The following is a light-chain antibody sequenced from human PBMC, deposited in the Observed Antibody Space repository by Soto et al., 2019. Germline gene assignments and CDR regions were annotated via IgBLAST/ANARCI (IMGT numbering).Light chain of an antibody. Sequence: IHMSQSPATRPASVGDSVTITCRASRSVSGWLAWYQLKPGEAPKXLIYDASALPRGVPSRFRVTGSGTKFTLNFARLQPDDGATDYGQQYETFSGTFGPGTKVDIK. CDR1: RSVSGW. CDR2: DAS. CDR3: QQYETFSGT. V-gene: IGKV1-5*01. J-gene: IGKJ1*01.